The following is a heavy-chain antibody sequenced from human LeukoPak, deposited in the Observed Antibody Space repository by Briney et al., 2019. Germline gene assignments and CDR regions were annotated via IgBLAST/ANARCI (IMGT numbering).Heavy chain of an antibody. D-gene: IGHD3-22*01. CDR3: AREGRDDDSSGYLDY. CDR2: INWNGGRT. CDR1: GFTFDVYG. J-gene: IGHJ4*02. Sequence: GGSLRLSCAAFGFTFDVYGMSWLRQAPGKGLEWVSGINWNGGRTGYADSVKGRFTISRDNAKTSLYLQMNNQREEETAFYYCAREGRDDDSSGYLDYGGRGTLVTVSS. V-gene: IGHV3-20*04.